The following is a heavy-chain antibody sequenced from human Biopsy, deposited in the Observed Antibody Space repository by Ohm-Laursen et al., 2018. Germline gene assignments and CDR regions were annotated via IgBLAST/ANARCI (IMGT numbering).Heavy chain of an antibody. CDR1: GDSIRNYY. CDR3: AKHGSGWTGDDAFHI. J-gene: IGHJ3*02. CDR2: IYPGGGT. V-gene: IGHV4-4*07. Sequence: GTLSLTCTVSGDSIRNYYWSWIRQAAGKGLEWIGRIYPGGGTIYNPSLKSRVTMSVDTSKNHFSLNLNSVTAADTAVYYCAKHGSGWTGDDAFHIWGQGAMVTVSS. D-gene: IGHD6-19*01.